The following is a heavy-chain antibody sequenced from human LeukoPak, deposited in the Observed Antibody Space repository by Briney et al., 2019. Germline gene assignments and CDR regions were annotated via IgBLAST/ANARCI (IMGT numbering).Heavy chain of an antibody. D-gene: IGHD3-9*01. V-gene: IGHV4-59*01. CDR1: GGSISSYY. CDR2: IYYSGST. J-gene: IGHJ4*02. Sequence: PSETLSLTCTVSGGSISSYYWSWIRQPPRKGLEWIGYIYYSGSTNYNPSLKSRVTISVDTSKNQFSLKLSSVTAADTAVYYCARGGYDILTVDYWGQGTLVTVSS. CDR3: ARGGYDILTVDY.